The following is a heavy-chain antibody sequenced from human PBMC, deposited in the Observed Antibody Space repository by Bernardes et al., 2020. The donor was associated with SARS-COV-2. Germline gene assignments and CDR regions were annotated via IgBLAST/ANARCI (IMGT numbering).Heavy chain of an antibody. D-gene: IGHD6-19*01. Sequence: SGATLSKPTHTLTLTCTFSLFSLSPSGVGVGCIRQPPGKALEWLAVIYWDDDKLYRPSLKRRLTITKDTSKNQVVLTMTNMDPVDTATYYCAYSRHSNGWGSFDNWGQGTLVTVSS. V-gene: IGHV2-5*02. CDR1: LFSLSPSGVG. CDR2: IYWDDDK. J-gene: IGHJ4*02. CDR3: AYSRHSNGWGSFDN.